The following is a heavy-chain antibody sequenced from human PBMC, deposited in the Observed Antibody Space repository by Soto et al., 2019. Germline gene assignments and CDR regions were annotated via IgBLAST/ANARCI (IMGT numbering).Heavy chain of an antibody. Sequence: PGGSLRLSCAASGFTLSSYWMHWVRQAPGKGLVWVSRVNSDGSITNYADAVKGRFTISRDNAKNTLYLQMDGLRAEDTAVYYCARVGATPWYWGQGTLVTVSS. CDR2: VNSDGSIT. J-gene: IGHJ4*02. V-gene: IGHV3-74*01. D-gene: IGHD1-26*01. CDR3: ARVGATPWY. CDR1: GFTLSSYW.